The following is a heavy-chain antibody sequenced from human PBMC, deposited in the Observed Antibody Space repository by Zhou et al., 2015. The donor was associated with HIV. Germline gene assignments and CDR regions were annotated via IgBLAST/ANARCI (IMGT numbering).Heavy chain of an antibody. D-gene: IGHD5-12*01. CDR1: GYTFTGYY. Sequence: QVQLVQSGAEVKKPGASVKVSCKASGYTFTGYYMHWVRQAPGQGLEWMGRINPNSGGTNYAQKFQGRVTMTRDTSISTAYMELSRLRSDDTAVYYCARSLTVVATIPSTPTDGMDVWGQGTTVTVSS. CDR3: ARSLTVVATIPSTPTDGMDV. CDR2: INPNSGGT. V-gene: IGHV1-2*06. J-gene: IGHJ6*02.